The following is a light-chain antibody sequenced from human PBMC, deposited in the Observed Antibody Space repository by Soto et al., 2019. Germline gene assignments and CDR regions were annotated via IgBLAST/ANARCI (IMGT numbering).Light chain of an antibody. CDR2: DLN. J-gene: IGLJ2*01. V-gene: IGLV2-14*03. CDR1: NSDVRAYDY. CDR3: SSYTNTNNMI. Sequence: QSALTQPASVSGSPGQSITISCTGTNSDVRAYDYVSWYQQHPVKAPKVMIYDLNYRPSGVSNRFSGSKSGNTDSLTISGLQPHDEADYYFSSYTNTNNMIFGGRTKVTVL.